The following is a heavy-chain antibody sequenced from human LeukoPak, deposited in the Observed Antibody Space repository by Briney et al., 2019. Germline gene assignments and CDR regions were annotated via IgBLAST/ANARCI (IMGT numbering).Heavy chain of an antibody. CDR3: AKDHYDYVWGSYRHEAFDI. Sequence: GGSLRLSCAASGFTFSSYWMSWVRQAPGKGLEWVANIKQDGSEKYYVDSVKGRLTISRDNAKNSLYLQMNSLRAEDTAVYYCAKDHYDYVWGSYRHEAFDIWGQGTMVTVSS. CDR1: GFTFSSYW. D-gene: IGHD3-16*02. V-gene: IGHV3-7*01. CDR2: IKQDGSEK. J-gene: IGHJ3*02.